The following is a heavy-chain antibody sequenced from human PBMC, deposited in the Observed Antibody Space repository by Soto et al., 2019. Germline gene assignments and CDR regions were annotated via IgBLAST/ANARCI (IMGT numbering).Heavy chain of an antibody. CDR2: IGSKTYGGAT. J-gene: IGHJ3*01. V-gene: IGHV3-49*04. D-gene: IGHD3-22*01. CDR3: TRSYYYDSSGYTGA. Sequence: GGSLRLSCTASGFSFGDYAMSWVRQAPGKGLEWVGFIGSKTYGGATEYAASVRGRFTISRDDSKSIAYLQMNSLKTEDTAVYYCTRSYYYDSSGYTGAWGQGTMVTVSS. CDR1: GFSFGDYA.